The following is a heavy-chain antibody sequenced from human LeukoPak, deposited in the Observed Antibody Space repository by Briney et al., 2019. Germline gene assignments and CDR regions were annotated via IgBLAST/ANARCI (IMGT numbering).Heavy chain of an antibody. D-gene: IGHD5-12*01. J-gene: IGHJ4*02. CDR2: ISGSGGST. CDR1: GFTFSSYA. CDR3: AKDPGRYSGYLRKAENDY. V-gene: IGHV3-23*01. Sequence: AGGSLRLSCAASGFTFSSYAMSWVRQAPGKGLEWVSAISGSGGSTYYADSVKGRFTISRDNSKNTLYLQMNSLRAEDTAVYYCAKDPGRYSGYLRKAENDYWGQGTLVTVSS.